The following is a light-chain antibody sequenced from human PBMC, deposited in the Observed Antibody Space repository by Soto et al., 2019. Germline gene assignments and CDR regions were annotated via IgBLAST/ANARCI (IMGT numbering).Light chain of an antibody. Sequence: EIVLTQSPATLSLSPGERATLSCRASQSVSNSLAWYQQKPGQSPRLLIFDASNRAAGIPARFSGSGSGTDFTLPISSLEPEDFAVYYCQQRSNWPPLTFGGGTKVEIK. CDR3: QQRSNWPPLT. J-gene: IGKJ4*01. V-gene: IGKV3-11*01. CDR2: DAS. CDR1: QSVSNS.